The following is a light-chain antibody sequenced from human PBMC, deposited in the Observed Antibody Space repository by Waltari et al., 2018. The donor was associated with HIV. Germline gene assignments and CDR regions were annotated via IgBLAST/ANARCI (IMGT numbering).Light chain of an antibody. CDR3: QQFGSLPVT. CDR1: QDIRKF. J-gene: IGKJ4*01. CDR2: DAS. V-gene: IGKV1-33*01. Sequence: DIQMTQSPSSLSASVGDRVTITCQASQDIRKFLNWYQQKPGKAPKLLIYDASILDEGVSSRCSGSGSGTDFTFTIGSLQADDIATYYCQQFGSLPVTFGGGTKVEI.